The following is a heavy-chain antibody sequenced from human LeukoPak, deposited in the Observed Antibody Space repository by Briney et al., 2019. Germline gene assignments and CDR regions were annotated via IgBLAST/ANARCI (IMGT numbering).Heavy chain of an antibody. V-gene: IGHV3-23*01. Sequence: GGSLRLSCVASGFTFSTFAMIWVRQPPGKGLEWVSSIFPSGGEIHYADSVRGRFTISRENSKSILSLQMNSLRAEDTAVYYCAIGRAGRGYSYVIYYYYYMDVWGKGTTVTVSS. CDR1: GFTFSTFA. CDR2: IFPSGGEI. J-gene: IGHJ6*03. CDR3: AIGRAGRGYSYVIYYYYYMDV. D-gene: IGHD5-18*01.